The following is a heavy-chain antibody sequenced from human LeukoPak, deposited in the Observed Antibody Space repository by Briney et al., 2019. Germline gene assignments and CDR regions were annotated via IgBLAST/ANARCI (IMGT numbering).Heavy chain of an antibody. Sequence: ETLSLTCTVPGGSISSYYWSWVRQAPGKGLEWVSVIYSGGSTYYADSVKGRFTISRDNSKNTLYLQMNSLRAEDTAVYYCARENWKEDYWGQGTLVTVSS. CDR1: GGSISSYY. J-gene: IGHJ4*02. CDR2: IYSGGST. D-gene: IGHD1-1*01. V-gene: IGHV3-53*01. CDR3: ARENWKEDY.